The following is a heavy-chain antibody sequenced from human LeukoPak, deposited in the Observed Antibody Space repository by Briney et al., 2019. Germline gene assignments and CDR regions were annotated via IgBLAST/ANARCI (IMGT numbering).Heavy chain of an antibody. CDR3: ARDTRLGYCRSTSCYASWYDP. D-gene: IGHD2-2*01. Sequence: GGSLRLSCAASGSTFSSYAMSWVRQAPGKGLEWVSTISGGGDNTYYADSVKGRFTISRDNSKNTLYLQMNSLRTEDTALYYCARDTRLGYCRSTSCYASWYDPGGQGTLVTVSS. J-gene: IGHJ5*02. CDR1: GSTFSSYA. CDR2: ISGGGDNT. V-gene: IGHV3-23*01.